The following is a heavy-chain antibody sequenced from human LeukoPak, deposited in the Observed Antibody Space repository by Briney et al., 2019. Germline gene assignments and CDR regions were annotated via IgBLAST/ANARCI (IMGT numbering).Heavy chain of an antibody. CDR1: GGSISSYY. D-gene: IGHD3-16*01. Sequence: PSETLSLTCTVSGGSISSYYWSWIRQPPGKGLEWIGEINHSGSTNYNPSLKSRVTISVDTSKNQFSLKLSSVTAADTAVYYCARWKGGYYYYYMDVWGKGTTVTISS. J-gene: IGHJ6*03. CDR2: INHSGST. V-gene: IGHV4-34*01. CDR3: ARWKGGYYYYYMDV.